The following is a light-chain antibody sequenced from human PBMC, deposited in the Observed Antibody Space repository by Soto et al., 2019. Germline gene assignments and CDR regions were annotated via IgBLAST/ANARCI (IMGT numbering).Light chain of an antibody. CDR3: SSYAGSDNFVV. CDR1: SSDIGGYKY. CDR2: EVN. Sequence: QPVLTQPPSASGSPGQSVTISCTGTSSDIGGYKYVSWYQQHPGKAPKLIIFEVNKRPSGVPDRFSGSKSGNTASLTVSGLQADDEADFYCSSYAGSDNFVVFGGGTKLTVL. J-gene: IGLJ3*02. V-gene: IGLV2-8*01.